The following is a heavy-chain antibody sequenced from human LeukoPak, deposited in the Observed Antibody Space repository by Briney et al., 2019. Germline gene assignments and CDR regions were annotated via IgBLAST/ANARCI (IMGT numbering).Heavy chain of an antibody. J-gene: IGHJ6*02. D-gene: IGHD3-22*01. CDR1: GYTFTGYY. Sequence: ASVKVSCKASGYTFTGYYMHWVRQAPGQGLEWMGWINPNSGGTNYAQKVQGRVTMTRDKSISTAYMALSRLRSDDTAVYYCAGWRYYYDSSGYYYRNQYGMDVWGQGTTVTVSS. V-gene: IGHV1-2*02. CDR3: AGWRYYYDSSGYYYRNQYGMDV. CDR2: INPNSGGT.